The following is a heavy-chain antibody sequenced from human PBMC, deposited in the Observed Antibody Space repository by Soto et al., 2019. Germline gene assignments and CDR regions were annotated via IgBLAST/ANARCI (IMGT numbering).Heavy chain of an antibody. Sequence: QVQLQESGPGLVKPSETLSLTCIVSGGSISGGFYWTWMRQLPGKGLEWIGFFYDSGSTYYNVALKSRLTISVDTSNNQFTLRRSSVTAADTAVYYCARGPRQLGGTFYYGMDTWGQGTTVTVSS. D-gene: IGHD3-16*01. CDR2: FYDSGST. J-gene: IGHJ6*02. CDR1: GGSISGGFY. CDR3: ARGPRQLGGTFYYGMDT. V-gene: IGHV4-31*03.